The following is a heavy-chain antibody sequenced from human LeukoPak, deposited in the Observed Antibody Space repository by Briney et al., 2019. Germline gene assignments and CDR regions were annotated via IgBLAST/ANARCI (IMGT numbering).Heavy chain of an antibody. Sequence: PGGSLRLSCAASGFTFSSYAMSWVRGAPGKGVEWGSAISGSGGSTYYADSVKGRFTISRDNSKNTLYLQRNSLRAEDTAVYYGAKNGDSLAARRIDYWGEGTLVTVSS. J-gene: IGHJ4*02. V-gene: IGHV3-23*01. CDR1: GFTFSSYA. D-gene: IGHD6-6*01. CDR3: AKNGDSLAARRIDY. CDR2: ISGSGGST.